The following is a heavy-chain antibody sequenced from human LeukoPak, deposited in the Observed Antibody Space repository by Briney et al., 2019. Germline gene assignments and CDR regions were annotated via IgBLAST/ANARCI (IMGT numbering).Heavy chain of an antibody. CDR3: ARAGDTAMARLDY. Sequence: GGSLRLSCAASGFTFSSYAMHWVRQAPGKGLEWVAVISYDGSNKYYADSVKGRFTISRDNSKNTLYLQMNSLRAEDTAVYYCARAGDTAMARLDYWGQGTLVTVSS. CDR2: ISYDGSNK. D-gene: IGHD5-18*01. CDR1: GFTFSSYA. V-gene: IGHV3-30-3*01. J-gene: IGHJ4*02.